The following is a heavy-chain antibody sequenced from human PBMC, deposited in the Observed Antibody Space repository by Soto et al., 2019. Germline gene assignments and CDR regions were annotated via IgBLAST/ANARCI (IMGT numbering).Heavy chain of an antibody. J-gene: IGHJ5*02. D-gene: IGHD3-3*01. CDR2: ISSSSSTI. CDR1: GFTFSSYS. Sequence: EVQLVESGGGLVQPGGSLRLSCAASGFTFSSYSMNWVRQAPGKGLEWVSYISSSSSTIYYADSVKGRFTISRDNAKNSLYLQMNSLRAEDTAVYYCARDHDFWSGSSWFDPWGQGTLVTVSS. CDR3: ARDHDFWSGSSWFDP. V-gene: IGHV3-48*01.